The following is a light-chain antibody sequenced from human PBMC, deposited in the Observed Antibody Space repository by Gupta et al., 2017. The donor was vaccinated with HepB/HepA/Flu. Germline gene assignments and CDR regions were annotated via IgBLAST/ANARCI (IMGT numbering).Light chain of an antibody. J-gene: IGLJ2*01. CDR1: SSNIGSNT. Sequence: QSVLTQPPSSSGTPGQRVTISCSGSSSNIGSNTVNWYQQLPGAAPKLLISGNNQRPSGVPDRFSGSKSGTSASLSISGLQSEDEADYYCAACDDSLNCVVFGGGTKLTVL. CDR2: GNN. CDR3: AACDDSLNCVV. V-gene: IGLV1-44*01.